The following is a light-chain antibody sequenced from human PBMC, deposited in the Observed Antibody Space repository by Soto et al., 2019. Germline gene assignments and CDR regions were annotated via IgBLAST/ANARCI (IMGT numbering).Light chain of an antibody. CDR3: SSYTTSNTLWV. CDR2: EVT. V-gene: IGLV2-14*01. Sequence: QSALTQPASVSGSPGQSITISCTGSSSDVGDYDYVSWYQQHPGKAPKLMIFEVTNRPSGVSNRFSGSKSGNTASLTISGLQAEDEADYYCSSYTTSNTLWVFGGGTQLTVL. J-gene: IGLJ3*02. CDR1: SSDVGDYDY.